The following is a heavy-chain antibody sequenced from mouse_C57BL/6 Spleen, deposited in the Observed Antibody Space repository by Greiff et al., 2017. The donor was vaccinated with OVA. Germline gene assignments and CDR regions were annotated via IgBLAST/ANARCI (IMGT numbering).Heavy chain of an antibody. Sequence: VKLQQPGAELVRPGSSVKLSCKASGYTFTSYWMDWVKQRPGQGLEWIGNIYPSDSETHYNQKFKDKATLTVDKSSSTAYMQLSSLTSEDSAVYYCASRGDYDGFAYWGQGTLVTVSA. D-gene: IGHD2-4*01. V-gene: IGHV1-61*01. CDR3: ASRGDYDGFAY. CDR1: GYTFTSYW. CDR2: IYPSDSET. J-gene: IGHJ3*01.